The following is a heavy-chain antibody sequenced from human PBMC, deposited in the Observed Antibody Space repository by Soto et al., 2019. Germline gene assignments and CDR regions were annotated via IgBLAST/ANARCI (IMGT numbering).Heavy chain of an antibody. V-gene: IGHV1-3*01. Sequence: ASVKVSCKASGYNFTNNGIHWVRQAPGQRPEWMGWINAGSGNTRYSQKFQGRVTISIDTSASTTYMDLTSLRPEGTAVYYCARGWISGSSDYWGQGTLVTVSS. CDR3: ARGWISGSSDY. D-gene: IGHD2-2*03. CDR1: GYNFTNNG. CDR2: INAGSGNT. J-gene: IGHJ4*02.